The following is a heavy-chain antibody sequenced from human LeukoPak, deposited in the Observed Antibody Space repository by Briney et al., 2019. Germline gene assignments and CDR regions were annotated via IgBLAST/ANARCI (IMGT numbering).Heavy chain of an antibody. CDR1: GFTFSSYG. D-gene: IGHD3-22*01. CDR2: ISGSGGST. V-gene: IGHV3-23*01. CDR3: ALVVVIRRNFDY. Sequence: GSLRLSCAASGFTFSSYGMHWVRQAPGQGLEWVSAISGSGGSTYYADSVKGRFTISRDNSKNTLYLQMNSLRAEDTAVYYCALVVVIRRNFDYWGQGTLVTVSS. J-gene: IGHJ4*02.